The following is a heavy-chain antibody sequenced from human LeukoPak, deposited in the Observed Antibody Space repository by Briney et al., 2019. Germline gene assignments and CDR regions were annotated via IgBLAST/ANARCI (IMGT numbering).Heavy chain of an antibody. Sequence: GGSLRLSCAASGFTFSDYYMSWIRQAPGKGLEWVSYISSSGSTIYYADSVKGRFTISRDNGKNSLYLQMNSLRAEDTAVYYCARSSSSHYYYYGMDVWGQGTTVTVSS. CDR1: GFTFSDYY. J-gene: IGHJ6*02. CDR2: ISSSGSTI. CDR3: ARSSSSHYYYYGMDV. V-gene: IGHV3-11*01. D-gene: IGHD6-13*01.